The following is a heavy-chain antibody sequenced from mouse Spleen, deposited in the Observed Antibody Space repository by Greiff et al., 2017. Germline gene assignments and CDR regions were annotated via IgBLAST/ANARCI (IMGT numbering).Heavy chain of an antibody. CDR1: GFTFSSYA. J-gene: IGHJ3*01. Sequence: EVKLVESGGGLVKPGGSLKLSCAASGFTFSSYAMSWVRQTPEKRLEWVAAINSNGGSTYYPDTVKDRFTISRDNAKNTLYLQMSSLRSEDTALYYCARHGGYGNPWFAYWGQGTLVTVSA. D-gene: IGHD2-1*01. CDR3: ARHGGYGNPWFAY. CDR2: INSNGGST. V-gene: IGHV5-6-2*01.